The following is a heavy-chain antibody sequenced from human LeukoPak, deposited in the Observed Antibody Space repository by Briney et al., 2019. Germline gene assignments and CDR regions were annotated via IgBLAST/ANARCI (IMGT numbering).Heavy chain of an antibody. D-gene: IGHD3-22*01. CDR3: ARDSRGDSFDYYYYGMDV. Sequence: PGGSLRLSCAASGFTFSNYWMSWVRQAPGKGLEWVANIKFDGSEKFYVDSVKGRFTISRDNAKNSLYLQMNSLRAEDTAVYYCARDSRGDSFDYYYYGMDVWGQGTTVTVSS. V-gene: IGHV3-7*01. CDR2: IKFDGSEK. J-gene: IGHJ6*02. CDR1: GFTFSNYW.